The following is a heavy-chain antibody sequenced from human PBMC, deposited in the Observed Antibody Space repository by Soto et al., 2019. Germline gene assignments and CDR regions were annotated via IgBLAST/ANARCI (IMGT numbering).Heavy chain of an antibody. J-gene: IGHJ3*02. D-gene: IGHD3-22*01. CDR1: GGSISSGGYY. Sequence: SETLSLTCTVSGGSISSGGYYWSWIRQHPGKGLEWIGYIYYSGSTYYNPSLKSRDTISVDTSKNQFSLKLSSVTAADTAVYYCARDRGYYYDSSGYYSDAFDIWGQGTMVTVSS. V-gene: IGHV4-31*03. CDR2: IYYSGST. CDR3: ARDRGYYYDSSGYYSDAFDI.